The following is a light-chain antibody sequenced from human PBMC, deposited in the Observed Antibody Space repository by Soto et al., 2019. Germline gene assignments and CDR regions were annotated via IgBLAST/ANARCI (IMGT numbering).Light chain of an antibody. V-gene: IGKV1-9*01. CDR3: QQLNSYPLT. CDR1: QDISDY. Sequence: DIQLTQSPSFLSASIGDRVTIPCRASQDISDYLAWYQQRPGKAPKLLIYAASTLQSGVPSRFSGSGSGTEFTLTISSLQPEDFATYSCQQLNSYPLTFGGGTKVDIK. CDR2: AAS. J-gene: IGKJ4*01.